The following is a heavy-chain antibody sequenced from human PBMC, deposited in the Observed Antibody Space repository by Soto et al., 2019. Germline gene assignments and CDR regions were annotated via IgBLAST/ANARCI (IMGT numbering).Heavy chain of an antibody. Sequence: SVKVSCKTDGGDFSSYAISWVRQAPGQGLEWMGGIVPIVDTSTYAQKFQGRVTITADESTSTAYMELSSLRSDDTAIYYCVRVVAIPGYPDNWGQGTQVTVSS. V-gene: IGHV1-69*13. CDR2: IVPIVDTS. J-gene: IGHJ4*02. CDR1: GGDFSSYA. CDR3: VRVVAIPGYPDN. D-gene: IGHD5-12*01.